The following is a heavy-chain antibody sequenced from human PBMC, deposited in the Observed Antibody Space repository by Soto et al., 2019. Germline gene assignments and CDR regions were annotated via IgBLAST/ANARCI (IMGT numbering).Heavy chain of an antibody. D-gene: IGHD2-21*01. V-gene: IGHV3-30*18. CDR3: AKDVSFAFDY. Sequence: QVQLVESGGGVVQPGRSLRLSCAASGFTFSSYGMHWVRQAPGKGLEWVAVISYDGSNKYYADSVKGRFTISRDNSKNTLYLQMNSLRAEDPAVYYCAKDVSFAFDYWGQGTLVTVSS. CDR2: ISYDGSNK. J-gene: IGHJ4*02. CDR1: GFTFSSYG.